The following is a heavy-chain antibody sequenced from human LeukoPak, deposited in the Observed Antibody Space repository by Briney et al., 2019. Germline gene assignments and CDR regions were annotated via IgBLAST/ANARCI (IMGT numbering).Heavy chain of an antibody. CDR1: GFTFDDYA. CDR3: AKELIIPSDPYDFWSGYYTGPVDY. CDR2: ISGSGGST. D-gene: IGHD3-3*01. Sequence: GRSLRLSCAASGFTFDDYAMSWVRQAPGKGLEWVSAISGSGGSTYYADSVKGRFTISRDNSKNTLYLQMNSLRAEDTAVYYCAKELIIPSDPYDFWSGYYTGPVDYWGQGTLVTVSS. J-gene: IGHJ4*02. V-gene: IGHV3-23*01.